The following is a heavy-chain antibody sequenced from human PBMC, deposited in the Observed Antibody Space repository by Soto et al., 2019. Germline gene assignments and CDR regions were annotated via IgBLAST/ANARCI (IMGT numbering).Heavy chain of an antibody. CDR3: ARLICSTSCYYYYYYYMDV. Sequence: PSETLSLTCTVSGGSISSSSYYWGWIRQPPGKGQEWIGSIYYSGSTYYNPSLKSRVTISVDTSKNQFSLKLSSVTAADTAVYYCARLICSTSCYYYYYYYMDVWGKGTTVTVSS. CDR2: IYYSGST. J-gene: IGHJ6*03. CDR1: GGSISSSSYY. D-gene: IGHD2-2*01. V-gene: IGHV4-39*01.